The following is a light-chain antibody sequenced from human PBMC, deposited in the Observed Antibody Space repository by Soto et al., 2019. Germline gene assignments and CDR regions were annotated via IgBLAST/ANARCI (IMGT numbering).Light chain of an antibody. CDR2: INSDGSH. J-gene: IGLJ2*01. CDR1: SGHSSYA. Sequence: QLVLTQPPSASASLGASVRLTCTLNSGHSSYAIAWHQQQPEKGPQYLMKINSDGSHSTGGGIPDRFSGSSSGAERYLTISSLQSEDEADYDCQAWGTGMVFGGGTKLTVL. V-gene: IGLV4-69*01. CDR3: QAWGTGMV.